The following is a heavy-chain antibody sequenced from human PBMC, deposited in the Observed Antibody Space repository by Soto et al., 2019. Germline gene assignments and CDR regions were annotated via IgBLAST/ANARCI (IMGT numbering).Heavy chain of an antibody. D-gene: IGHD1-20*01. CDR2: ISGSSTTK. CDR3: ARDIGISGNWFDP. J-gene: IGHJ5*02. V-gene: IGHV3-48*04. CDR1: GFTFSSYV. Sequence: PGGSLRLSCSASGFTFSSYVINWIRQAPGKGLECVSYISGSSTTKYYADSVKGRFTISRDNTKNSLFLHMNSLTTEDTGVYYCARDIGISGNWFDPWGQGTLVTVSS.